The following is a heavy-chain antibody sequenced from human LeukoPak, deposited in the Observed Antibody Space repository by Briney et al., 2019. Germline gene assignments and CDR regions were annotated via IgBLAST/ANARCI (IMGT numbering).Heavy chain of an antibody. V-gene: IGHV3-9*03. CDR1: GFTFSRYE. D-gene: IGHD5-18*01. CDR2: ISWSSDNI. J-gene: IGHJ4*02. CDR3: AKGEGYSYGYGPYFDY. Sequence: GGSLRLSCEASGFTFSRYEMNWVRQAPGKGLEWVSGISWSSDNIGYADSVKGRFTISRDNAKNSLYLQMNSLRAEDMALYYCAKGEGYSYGYGPYFDYWGQGTLVTVSS.